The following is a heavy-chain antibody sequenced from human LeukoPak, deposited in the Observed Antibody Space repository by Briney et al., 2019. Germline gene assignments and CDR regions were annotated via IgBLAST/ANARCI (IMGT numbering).Heavy chain of an antibody. J-gene: IGHJ4*02. CDR1: GGSISSGSYY. D-gene: IGHD2-15*01. Sequence: PSQTLSLTCTVSGGSISSGSYYWSWIRQPAGKGLEWIGRIYTSGSTNYNPSLKSRVTISVDTSKNQFSLKLSSVTAADTAVYYCASGGGWVYDYWGQGTLATVSS. CDR3: ASGGGWVYDY. CDR2: IYTSGST. V-gene: IGHV4-61*02.